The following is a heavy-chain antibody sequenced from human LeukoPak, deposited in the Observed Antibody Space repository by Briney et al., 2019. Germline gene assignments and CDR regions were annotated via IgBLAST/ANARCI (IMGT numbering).Heavy chain of an antibody. J-gene: IGHJ6*02. CDR3: ARDPGPRTWIQLWADYYGMDV. Sequence: GASVKVSCKASGYTFTSYGISWVRQAPGQGLEWMGWISAYNGNTNYAQKLQGRVTMTTDTSRSTAYMELRSLRPDDTAVYYCARDPGPRTWIQLWADYYGMDVWGQGTTVTVSS. V-gene: IGHV1-18*01. CDR1: GYTFTSYG. CDR2: ISAYNGNT. D-gene: IGHD5-18*01.